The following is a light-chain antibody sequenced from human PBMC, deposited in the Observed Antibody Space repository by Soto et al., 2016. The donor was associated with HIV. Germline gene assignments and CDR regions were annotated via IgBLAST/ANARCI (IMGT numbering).Light chain of an antibody. Sequence: SYKLTQPPSVSVTPGETARITCGGNNIGSKSVHWYQQTPGQAPVLVVYDVSDRPSGIPERFSGSNSGNTATLTISRVEAGDEADYYCQVWDSSSDHSVFGTGTKVTVL. CDR3: QVWDSSSDHSV. J-gene: IGLJ1*01. V-gene: IGLV3-21*02. CDR2: DVS. CDR1: NIGSKS.